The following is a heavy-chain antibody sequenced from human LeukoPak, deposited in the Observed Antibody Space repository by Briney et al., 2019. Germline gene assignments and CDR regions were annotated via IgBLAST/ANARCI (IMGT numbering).Heavy chain of an antibody. Sequence: SETLSLTCAVYGGSFSGYYWSWIRQPPGKGLEWIGEINHSGSTNYNPSLKSRVTISVDTSKNQFSLKLSSVTAADTAVYYCARHRRYGSGSYYNWGNWFDPWGQGTLVTVSS. CDR1: GGSFSGYY. D-gene: IGHD3-10*01. J-gene: IGHJ5*02. V-gene: IGHV4-34*01. CDR3: ARHRRYGSGSYYNWGNWFDP. CDR2: INHSGST.